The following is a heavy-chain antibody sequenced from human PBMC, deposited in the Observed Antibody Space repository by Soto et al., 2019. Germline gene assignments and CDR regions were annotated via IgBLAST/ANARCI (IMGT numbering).Heavy chain of an antibody. J-gene: IGHJ5*02. Sequence: EVQLVESGGGLVQPGGSLRLSCTASGFTFSDSWMTWVRQAPGKGLEWVARIKPDESEKKYADSVGRFSISRDNAKNSMYLQMDSLRGEDTAVYYCVRGGSNYASWGQGTLVTVSS. CDR1: GFTFSDSW. CDR3: VRGGSNYAS. CDR2: IKPDESEK. D-gene: IGHD4-4*01. V-gene: IGHV3-7*01.